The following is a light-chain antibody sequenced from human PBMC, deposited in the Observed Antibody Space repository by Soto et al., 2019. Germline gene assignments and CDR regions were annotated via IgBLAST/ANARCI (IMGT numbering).Light chain of an antibody. V-gene: IGKV1-39*01. J-gene: IGKJ4*01. CDR1: QTISNY. Sequence: DIPMTQSPSSLSASVGDRVTITCRASQTISNYLNWYQQKSGQAPKLLIYTAASLQSGVPSRFSGSGSGTDFTLTITTLQPEDCATYYCQQSYSAPTTFGGGTKVDIK. CDR2: TAA. CDR3: QQSYSAPTT.